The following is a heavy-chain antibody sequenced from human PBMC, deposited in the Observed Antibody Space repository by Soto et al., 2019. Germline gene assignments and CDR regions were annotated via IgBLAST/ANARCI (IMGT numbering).Heavy chain of an antibody. CDR3: ARHMTTVATDAFDI. CDR1: GGSISTYY. Sequence: QVQLQESGPGLVKPSETLSLTCSVSGGSISTYYWSWIRQPPGKGLEWIGYIYYIGITNYNPSLESRVTISVDSSRHQFSRQLNSVTAADTAVYYCARHMTTVATDAFDIWGQGTMVTVSS. D-gene: IGHD4-17*01. V-gene: IGHV4-59*08. CDR2: IYYIGIT. J-gene: IGHJ3*02.